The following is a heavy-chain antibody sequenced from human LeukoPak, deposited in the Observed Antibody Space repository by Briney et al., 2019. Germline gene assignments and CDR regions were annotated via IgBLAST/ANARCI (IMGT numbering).Heavy chain of an antibody. CDR3: ARHGLEQQLDH. V-gene: IGHV4-39*01. J-gene: IGHJ4*02. CDR2: IYYSGST. CDR1: GGSISSSSYY. D-gene: IGHD6-13*01. Sequence: PSETLSLTCTVSGGSISSSSYYWGWIRQPPGKGLEWIGSIYYSGSTYYNPSLKSRVTISVDTSKNQFSLKLSSVTAADTAVYYCARHGLEQQLDHWGQGTLVTVSS.